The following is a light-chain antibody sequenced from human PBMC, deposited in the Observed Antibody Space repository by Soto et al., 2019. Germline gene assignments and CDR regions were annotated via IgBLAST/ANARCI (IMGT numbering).Light chain of an antibody. Sequence: QSALTQPASVSGSPGQSITISCTGTTSDVGGYNYVSWYQQHPGKVPKLLIHEVSNRPSGVSNRFSGSKSGNTASLTISGLQAEDEADYYCLSKTSSISYVFGTGTEVTVL. CDR2: EVS. J-gene: IGLJ1*01. CDR3: LSKTSSISYV. CDR1: TSDVGGYNY. V-gene: IGLV2-14*01.